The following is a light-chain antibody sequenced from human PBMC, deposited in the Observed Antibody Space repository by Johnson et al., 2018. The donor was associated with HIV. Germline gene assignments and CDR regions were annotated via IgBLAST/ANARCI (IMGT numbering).Light chain of an antibody. Sequence: HSVLTQPPSVSAAPGQKVTVSCSGSSSNIGSNYVSWYQQLPGTAPKLLIYENNKRPSGIPDRFSGSKSGASATLDITGLQTGDEADYYCGTWDNSLNVYVFGTGTKVTVL. J-gene: IGLJ1*01. CDR1: SSNIGSNY. CDR3: GTWDNSLNVYV. CDR2: ENN. V-gene: IGLV1-51*02.